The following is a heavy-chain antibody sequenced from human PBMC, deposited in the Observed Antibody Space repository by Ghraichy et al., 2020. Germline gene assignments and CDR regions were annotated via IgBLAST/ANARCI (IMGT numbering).Heavy chain of an antibody. D-gene: IGHD6-6*01. J-gene: IGHJ3*01. CDR3: SREAGAGGISYGSDV. Sequence: LSLTCTASGFTFITHWMHWVRQAPGKGLVWVSHIDHDGSVTTYADSVKGRFTISRDNAKNTLYLQMNSLRVEDTAVYYCSREAGAGGISYGSDVWGQGTKVTVSS. V-gene: IGHV3-74*01. CDR2: IDHDGSVT. CDR1: GFTFITHW.